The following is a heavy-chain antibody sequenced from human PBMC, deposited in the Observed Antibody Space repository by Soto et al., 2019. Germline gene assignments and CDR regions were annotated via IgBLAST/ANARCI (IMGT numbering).Heavy chain of an antibody. V-gene: IGHV3-13*01. D-gene: IGHD6-13*01. J-gene: IGHJ4*02. Sequence: GGSLRLSCAASGFTFSSYDMHWVRQATGKGLEWVSAIGTAGDTYYPGSVKGRFTISRENAKNSLYLQMNSLRAGDTAVYYCARGIAAAGTVPFYYFDYWGQGTLVTVSS. CDR3: ARGIAAAGTVPFYYFDY. CDR2: IGTAGDT. CDR1: GFTFSSYD.